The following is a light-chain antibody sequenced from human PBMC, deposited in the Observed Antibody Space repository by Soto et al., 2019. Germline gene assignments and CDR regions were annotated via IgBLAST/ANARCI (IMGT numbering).Light chain of an antibody. Sequence: AIRMTHSPSSLSASTGDRVTITCRASQGISSYLAWYQQKPGKAPKLLIYAASTLQSGVPSRFSGSGSGTDFTLTISCLQSEDFATYYCLQYYSYPRTFGQGPKVEIK. J-gene: IGKJ1*01. CDR2: AAS. V-gene: IGKV1-8*01. CDR1: QGISSY. CDR3: LQYYSYPRT.